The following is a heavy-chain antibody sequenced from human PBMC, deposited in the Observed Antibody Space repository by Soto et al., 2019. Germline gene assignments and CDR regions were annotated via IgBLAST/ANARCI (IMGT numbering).Heavy chain of an antibody. V-gene: IGHV3-23*01. CDR1: GFSFGIYA. Sequence: EVQLLQSGGGLVQPGGSLRLSCAASGFSFGIYAMNWVRQAPGKGLEWVSGISGSGSSTYYADSVKGRFTISRHNSNNTLFLQMNSLRAEDTAIYYCAKLSPRGIHLGELSLNRRGRDYYIMDVWCQGTTVTVSS. J-gene: IGHJ6*02. CDR2: ISGSGSST. D-gene: IGHD3-16*02. CDR3: AKLSPRGIHLGELSLNRRGRDYYIMDV.